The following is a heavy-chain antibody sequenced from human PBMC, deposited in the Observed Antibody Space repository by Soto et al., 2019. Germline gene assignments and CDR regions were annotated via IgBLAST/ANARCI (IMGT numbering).Heavy chain of an antibody. CDR3: ARGNYAITIFGVGPIPDAFDI. CDR1: GGTFSSYT. CDR2: IIPILGIA. J-gene: IGHJ3*02. V-gene: IGHV1-69*02. Sequence: SVKVSCKASGGTFSSYTISWVRQAPGQGLEWMGKIIPILGIANYAQKFQGRVTITADKSTSTAYMELSSLRSEDTAVYYCARGNYAITIFGVGPIPDAFDIWGQGTMVTVSS. D-gene: IGHD3-3*01.